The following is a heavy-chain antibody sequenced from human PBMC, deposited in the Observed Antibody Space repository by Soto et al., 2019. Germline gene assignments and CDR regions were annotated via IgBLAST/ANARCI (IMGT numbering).Heavy chain of an antibody. D-gene: IGHD2-15*01. J-gene: IGHJ5*02. V-gene: IGHV1-69*02. CDR1: GGTFSSYT. Sequence: QVQLVQSGAEVKKPGSSVKVSCKASGGTFSSYTISWVRQAPGQGLEWMGRIIPILGIANYAQKFQGRVTITADKSTSTAYMELSSLRSEDTAVYYCARYRSVRPSSWFDPWGQGTLVTVSS. CDR2: IIPILGIA. CDR3: ARYRSVRPSSWFDP.